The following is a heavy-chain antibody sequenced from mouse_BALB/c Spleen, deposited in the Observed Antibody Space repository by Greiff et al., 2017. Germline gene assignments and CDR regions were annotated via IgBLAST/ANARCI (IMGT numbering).Heavy chain of an antibody. CDR1: GYAFSSYW. CDR3: ARGNYGYVFAY. V-gene: IGHV1-80*01. J-gene: IGHJ3*01. CDR2: IYPGDGDT. Sequence: VQLQQSGAELVRPGSSVKISCKASGYAFSSYWMNWVKQRPGQGLEWIGQIYPGDGDTNYNGKFKGKATLTADKSSSTAYMQLSSLTSEDSAVYFCARGNYGYVFAYWGQGTLVTVSA. D-gene: IGHD2-2*01.